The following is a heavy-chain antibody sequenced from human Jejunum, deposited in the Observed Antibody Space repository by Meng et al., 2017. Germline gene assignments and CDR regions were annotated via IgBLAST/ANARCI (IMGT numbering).Heavy chain of an antibody. CDR3: ARVSVRGFYGIDV. D-gene: IGHD3-10*02. CDR2: ICYSGTS. V-gene: IGHV4-39*07. J-gene: IGHJ6*02. Sequence: SETLSLTCTVAGGSISSGDYHWGWIRQPPGKGLEWTGSICYSGTSFYSPSLKSRLTISIDTSKNQFSLKLTSVTAADTAVYYCARVSVRGFYGIDVWGQRTTVTVSS. CDR1: GGSISSGDYH.